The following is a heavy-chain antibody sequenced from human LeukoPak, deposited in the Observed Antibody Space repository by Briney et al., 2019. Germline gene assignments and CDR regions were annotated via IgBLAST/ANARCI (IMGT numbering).Heavy chain of an antibody. CDR3: ARSEINDYFKY. CDR2: NSGST. V-gene: IGHV4-39*07. D-gene: IGHD3-16*01. Sequence: SETLSLTCTVSGGSISSSNFYWGWIRQPPGKGLEWIGSNSGSTYYNPSLKSRVTISVDTSKNQFSLKLSSVTAADTAVYYCARSEINDYFKYWGPGILVTVST. CDR1: GGSISSSNFY. J-gene: IGHJ4*02.